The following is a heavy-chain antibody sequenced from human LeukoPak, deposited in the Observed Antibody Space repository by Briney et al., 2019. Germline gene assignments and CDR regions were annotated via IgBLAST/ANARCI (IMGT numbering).Heavy chain of an antibody. V-gene: IGHV1-2*02. J-gene: IGHJ4*02. CDR1: GYTFTVYY. D-gene: IGHD3-3*01. Sequence: ASVKVSCKASGYTFTVYYMHWVRQAPGQVLEWMGWINPNSGGTNYAQKFQGRVTMTRDTSISTAYMELSRLRSDDTAVYYCARDPYYDFWSRNSPADYWGQGTLVTVSS. CDR3: ARDPYYDFWSRNSPADY. CDR2: INPNSGGT.